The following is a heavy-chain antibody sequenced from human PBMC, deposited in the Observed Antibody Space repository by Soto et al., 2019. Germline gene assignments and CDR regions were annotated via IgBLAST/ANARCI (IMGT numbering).Heavy chain of an antibody. D-gene: IGHD6-6*01. CDR2: IYYSGST. Sequence: PSETLSLTCTVSGGSISSGDYYWSWIRQPPGKGLEWIGYIYYSGSTYYNPSLKSRVTISVDTSKNQFSLKLSSVTAADTAVYYCVFYSSSSGFDYWGRGTLVTVSS. CDR3: VFYSSSSGFDY. V-gene: IGHV4-30-4*01. J-gene: IGHJ4*02. CDR1: GGSISSGDYY.